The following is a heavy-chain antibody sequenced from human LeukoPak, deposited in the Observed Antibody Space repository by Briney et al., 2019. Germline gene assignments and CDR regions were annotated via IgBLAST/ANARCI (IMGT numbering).Heavy chain of an antibody. Sequence: SVKVSCKASGGTFSSYAISWVRQAPGQGLEWMGGIIPIFGTANYAQKFQGRVTITADESTSTAYMELSSLRSEDTAVYYCASWGRRIVGATEYYFDYWGQGTLVTVSS. CDR3: ASWGRRIVGATEYYFDY. V-gene: IGHV1-69*13. J-gene: IGHJ4*02. CDR1: GGTFSSYA. CDR2: IIPIFGTA. D-gene: IGHD1-26*01.